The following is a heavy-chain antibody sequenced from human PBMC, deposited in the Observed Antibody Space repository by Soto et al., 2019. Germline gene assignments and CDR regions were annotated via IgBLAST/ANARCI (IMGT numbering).Heavy chain of an antibody. CDR1: GYTFPSHG. CDR3: ARVKSGAILWFGDFWHY. Sequence: ASVKVSCKASGYTFPSHGIRLVRQDPGQGVEWLGWISDYNGNTNYAPELQGRVTMTTDTSKSTVYMELRSVRSDDTAVYYCARVKSGAILWFGDFWHYWGQGTLVTVSS. D-gene: IGHD3-10*01. CDR2: ISDYNGNT. J-gene: IGHJ4*02. V-gene: IGHV1-18*04.